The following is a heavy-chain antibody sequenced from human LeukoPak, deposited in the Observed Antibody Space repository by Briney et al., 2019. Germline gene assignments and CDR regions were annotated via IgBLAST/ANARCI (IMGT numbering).Heavy chain of an antibody. J-gene: IGHJ4*02. CDR1: GFTFSSYA. CDR2: ISGSGGST. Sequence: GGSLRLSCAASGFTFSSYAMSWVRQAPGKGLEWVSAISGSGGSTYYADSVKGRFTISRDNSKNTLYLQMNSLRAEDTAVYYCAKGLGYSSSSEYDYWGQGTLVTVSS. D-gene: IGHD6-6*01. CDR3: AKGLGYSSSSEYDY. V-gene: IGHV3-23*01.